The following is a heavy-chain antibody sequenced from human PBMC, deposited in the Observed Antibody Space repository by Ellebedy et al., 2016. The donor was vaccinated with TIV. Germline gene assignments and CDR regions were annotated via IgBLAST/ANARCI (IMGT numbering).Heavy chain of an antibody. CDR3: TRQVEMATITRYYYYGMDV. Sequence: GESLKISXAASGFTFSGSAMHWVRQASGKGLEWVGRIRSKANSYATAYAASVKGRFTISRDDSKNTAYLQMNSLKTEDTAVYYCTRQVEMATITRYYYYGMDVWGQGTTVTVPS. CDR1: GFTFSGSA. D-gene: IGHD5-24*01. V-gene: IGHV3-73*01. CDR2: IRSKANSYAT. J-gene: IGHJ6*02.